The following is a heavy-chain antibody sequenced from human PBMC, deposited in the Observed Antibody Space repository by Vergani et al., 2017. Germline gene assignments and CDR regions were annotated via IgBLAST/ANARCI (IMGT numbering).Heavy chain of an antibody. Sequence: QVQLVQSGAEVKKPGASVKVSCKASGYTFTSYGISWVRQAPGQGLEWMGWISAYNGNTNYAQKLQGRVTMTTDTSTSTADMELRSLRSDDTAVYCCARDWGSSWHGRMGMDVWGQGTTVTVSS. CDR3: ARDWGSSWHGRMGMDV. CDR2: ISAYNGNT. J-gene: IGHJ6*02. D-gene: IGHD6-13*01. V-gene: IGHV1-18*04. CDR1: GYTFTSYG.